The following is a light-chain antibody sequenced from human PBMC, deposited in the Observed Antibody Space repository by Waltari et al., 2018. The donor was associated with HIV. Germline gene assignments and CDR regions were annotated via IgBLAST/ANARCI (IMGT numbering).Light chain of an antibody. V-gene: IGLV1-47*01. J-gene: IGLJ2*01. CDR1: SSITGPNI. Sequence: SVLTQPRSAYGTPGQRDTVPCSGGSSITGPNIVSWYQQFPGTAPKLLIYRDNQRPPGVPDLFSGSKSGTSASLVISGLRSEDEADYYCAAWDDRLSGLFGGGTKVTVL. CDR2: RDN. CDR3: AAWDDRLSGL.